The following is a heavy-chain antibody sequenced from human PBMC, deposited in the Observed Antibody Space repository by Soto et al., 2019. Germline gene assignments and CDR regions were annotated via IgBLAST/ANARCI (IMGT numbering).Heavy chain of an antibody. V-gene: IGHV3-7*01. Sequence: GGSLRLSCAASGFTFISYWMSWVRQAPGKGLEWVANIKQDGSEKYYVDSVKGRFTISRDNAKNSLYLQMNSLRAEDTAVYYCAREVDYGDYTTTFDYWGQGTLVTVSS. CDR3: AREVDYGDYTTTFDY. CDR2: IKQDGSEK. CDR1: GFTFISYW. J-gene: IGHJ4*02. D-gene: IGHD4-17*01.